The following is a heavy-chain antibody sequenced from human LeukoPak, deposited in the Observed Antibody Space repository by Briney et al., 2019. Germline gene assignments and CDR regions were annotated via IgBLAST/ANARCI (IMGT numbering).Heavy chain of an antibody. CDR2: ISGSGGST. CDR3: ARGGGYDQYYYYYYYMDV. J-gene: IGHJ6*03. V-gene: IGHV3-23*01. Sequence: GGSLRLSCAASGFTFSSYAMHWVRQAPGKGLEWVSAISGSGGSTYYADSVKGRFTISRDNSKNTLYLQMNSLRAEDTAVYYCARGGGYDQYYYYYYYMDVWGKGTTVTVSS. D-gene: IGHD5-12*01. CDR1: GFTFSSYA.